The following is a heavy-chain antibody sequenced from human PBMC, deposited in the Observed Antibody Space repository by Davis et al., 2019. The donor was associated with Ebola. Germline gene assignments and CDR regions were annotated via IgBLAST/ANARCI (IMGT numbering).Heavy chain of an antibody. J-gene: IGHJ4*02. D-gene: IGHD6-19*01. CDR3: ATTPQYSSGQNKPFDY. Sequence: GESLKIPCAASGFTLSGYDMNWVRQAPGKGLQWVAVIWDDGSNKYYADPVKGRFTISRDNSKNTLYLQMNSLRAEDTAVYYCATTPQYSSGQNKPFDYWGQGTLVTVSS. V-gene: IGHV3-33*01. CDR2: IWDDGSNK. CDR1: GFTLSGYD.